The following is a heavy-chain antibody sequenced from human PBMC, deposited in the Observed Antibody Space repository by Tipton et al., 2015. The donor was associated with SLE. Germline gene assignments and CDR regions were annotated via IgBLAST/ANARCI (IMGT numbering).Heavy chain of an antibody. V-gene: IGHV3-66*02. CDR1: GLIVSSTY. J-gene: IGHJ3*01. CDR3: ASRYCGGLLCPFDV. D-gene: IGHD4-23*01. Sequence: GSLRLSCVASGLIVSSTYMHWVRQAPGKGLEWVSVIYPGETTYYSDSVKGRFTISRDDSKNTLYLQMNKLRPEDTAVYFCASRYCGGLLCPFDVWGQATLVTVSS. CDR2: IYPGETT.